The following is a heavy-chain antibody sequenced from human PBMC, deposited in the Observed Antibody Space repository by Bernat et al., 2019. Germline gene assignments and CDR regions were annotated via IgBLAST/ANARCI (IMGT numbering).Heavy chain of an antibody. Sequence: QVQLQESGPGLVKPSQTLSLTCTVSGGSISSGSYYWSWIRQPAGKGLEWIGRIYTSGSTNYNPSLKSRVTISVDTSKNQFSLKLSSVTAADTAVYYCAAGLSEYSGSQNYAFDIWGQGTMVTVSS. J-gene: IGHJ3*02. V-gene: IGHV4-61*02. D-gene: IGHD1-26*01. CDR3: AAGLSEYSGSQNYAFDI. CDR2: IYTSGST. CDR1: GGSISSGSYY.